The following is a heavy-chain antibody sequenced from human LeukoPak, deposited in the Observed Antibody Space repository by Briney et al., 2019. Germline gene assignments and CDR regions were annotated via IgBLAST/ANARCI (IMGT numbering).Heavy chain of an antibody. J-gene: IGHJ3*02. CDR3: ATRNYYGSGPNGAFDM. V-gene: IGHV3-7*02. CDR1: GFTFSSQW. CDR2: INQDGSEK. Sequence: PGGSLRLSCAASGFTFSSQWMSWVRQAPGKGLEWVANINQDGSEKYYVDSVKGRFTISRDNAKNSLDLQMNSLRDEDTAVYYCATRNYYGSGPNGAFDMWGQGTMVTVSS. D-gene: IGHD3-10*01.